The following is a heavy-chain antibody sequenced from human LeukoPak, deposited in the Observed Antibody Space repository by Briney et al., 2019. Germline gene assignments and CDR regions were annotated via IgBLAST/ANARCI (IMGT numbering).Heavy chain of an antibody. CDR3: AKELGYCSSTSCSPFDY. Sequence: PGGSLRLSCAASGFIFSNYWMTWVRQAPGKGLEWVANIKPDGSAKHYVDSVKGRFTISRDNSKNTLYLQMNSLRAEDTAVYYCAKELGYCSSTSCSPFDYWGQGTLVTVSS. CDR1: GFIFSNYW. CDR2: IKPDGSAK. D-gene: IGHD2-2*01. J-gene: IGHJ4*02. V-gene: IGHV3-7*03.